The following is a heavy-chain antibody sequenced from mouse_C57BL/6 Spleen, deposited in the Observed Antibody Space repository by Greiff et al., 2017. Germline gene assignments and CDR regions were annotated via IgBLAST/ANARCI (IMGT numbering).Heavy chain of an antibody. V-gene: IGHV5-4*01. CDR2: ISDGGSYT. CDR1: GFTFSSYA. Sequence: EVKLVESGGGLVKPGGSLKLSCAASGFTFSSYAMSWVRQTPEKRLEWVATISDGGSYTYYPDNVKGRFTISRDNAKNNLYLQMSHLKSEDTAMYYCARDKVDYDPAWFAYWGQGTLVTVSA. J-gene: IGHJ3*01. D-gene: IGHD2-4*01. CDR3: ARDKVDYDPAWFAY.